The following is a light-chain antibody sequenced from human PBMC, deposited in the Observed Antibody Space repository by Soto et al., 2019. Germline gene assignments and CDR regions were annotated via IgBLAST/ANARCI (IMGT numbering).Light chain of an antibody. CDR3: QQYNNWPRT. V-gene: IGKV3-15*01. J-gene: IGKJ1*01. Sequence: EIVMTQSPVTLSVSPGERAPLSCRASQTVSINLAWFQQKPGQAPRLLIYNTSTRAAGIPARFSGSGSGTEFTPPISSLQSEDFAVYYCQQYNNWPRTFGQGTKVEIK. CDR1: QTVSIN. CDR2: NTS.